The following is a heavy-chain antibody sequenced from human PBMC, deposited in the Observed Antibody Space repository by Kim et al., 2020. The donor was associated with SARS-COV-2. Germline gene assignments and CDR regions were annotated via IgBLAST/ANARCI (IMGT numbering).Heavy chain of an antibody. V-gene: IGHV3-23*01. D-gene: IGHD6-13*01. CDR1: GFTFSSYA. J-gene: IGHJ4*02. CDR2: ISGSGDGT. CDR3: AKMPALAAAGTTVRWFDF. Sequence: GGSLRLSCAASGFTFSSYAMSWVRQAPEKGLEWVSAISGSGDGTYYADSVKGRFTISRDNSKNTLYLQMNTLRAEDTAVYYCAKMPALAAAGTTVRWFDFWGQGTLVTVSS.